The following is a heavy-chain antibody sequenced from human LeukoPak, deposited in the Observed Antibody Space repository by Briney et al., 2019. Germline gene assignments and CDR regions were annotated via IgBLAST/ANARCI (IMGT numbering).Heavy chain of an antibody. V-gene: IGHV3-23*01. CDR2: ITGSTGST. J-gene: IGHJ4*02. Sequence: TGGSLRLSCAASGFTFSSYAMTWVRQPPGKGLEGVSSITGSTGSTYYADSVKGRFTISRDNSKNTLYLQMNSLRAEDTAVYYCAKDTRVVVITTFDYWGQGTLVTVSS. D-gene: IGHD3-22*01. CDR3: AKDTRVVVITTFDY. CDR1: GFTFSSYA.